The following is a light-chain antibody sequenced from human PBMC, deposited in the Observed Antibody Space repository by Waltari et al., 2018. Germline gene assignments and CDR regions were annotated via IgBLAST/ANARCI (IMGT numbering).Light chain of an antibody. J-gene: IGLJ3*02. Sequence: QSALTQPASVSGSPGQSITISCTGTSRDVGGYNYVSWYQQHPGKAPKLMIYDVSNRPSGVSNRFSVSKSGNTASLTISGLQAEDEADYYCSSYTSSSTWVFGGGTKLTVL. CDR2: DVS. V-gene: IGLV2-14*03. CDR1: SRDVGGYNY. CDR3: SSYTSSSTWV.